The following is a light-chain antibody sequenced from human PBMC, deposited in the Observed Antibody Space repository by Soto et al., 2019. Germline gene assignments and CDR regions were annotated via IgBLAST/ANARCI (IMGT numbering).Light chain of an antibody. CDR1: SSNVGHNS. Sequence: QSVLTQPPSVSAAPGQEVTISCSGSSSNVGHNSVSCYQRLPGTAPKLLIYDNNKRPSGMPARFSGSKSGTSATLGITGLQTGDEADYYCGAWDDRLTVYVFGSGTKVTVL. V-gene: IGLV1-51*01. J-gene: IGLJ1*01. CDR3: GAWDDRLTVYV. CDR2: DNN.